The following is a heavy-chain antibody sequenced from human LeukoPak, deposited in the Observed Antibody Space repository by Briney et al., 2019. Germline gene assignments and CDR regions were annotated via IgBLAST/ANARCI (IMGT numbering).Heavy chain of an antibody. V-gene: IGHV3-48*01. Sequence: GGSLRLSCAASGSTFSSYSMNWVRQAPGKGLEWVSYISSSSSTIYYADSVKGRFTFSRDNAKNSLYLQMNSLRAEDTAVYYCARDGPYYDILTGYYNPVRYFDYWGQGTLVTVSS. CDR1: GSTFSSYS. CDR3: ARDGPYYDILTGYYNPVRYFDY. D-gene: IGHD3-9*01. J-gene: IGHJ4*02. CDR2: ISSSSSTI.